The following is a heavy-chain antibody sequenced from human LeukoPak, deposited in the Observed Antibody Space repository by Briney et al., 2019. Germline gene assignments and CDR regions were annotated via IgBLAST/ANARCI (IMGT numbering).Heavy chain of an antibody. CDR1: GGSISNSY. Sequence: SETLSLTCTVSGGSISNSYWSWIRQPPGKGLEWIGYIYDSESTNYNPSLKSRVTISADTSKNQFSLKLSSVTAAETAIYYGARQSGGVATKLDYWGQGTLVTVSS. V-gene: IGHV4-59*08. CDR2: IYDSEST. J-gene: IGHJ4*02. CDR3: ARQSGGVATKLDY. D-gene: IGHD3-16*01.